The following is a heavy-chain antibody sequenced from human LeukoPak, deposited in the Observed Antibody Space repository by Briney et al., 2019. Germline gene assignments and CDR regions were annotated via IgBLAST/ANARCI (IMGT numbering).Heavy chain of an antibody. Sequence: AGGSLRLSCAASGFTFSSYAMHWVRQAPGKGLEWVAVISYDGSNKYYADSVKGRFTISRDNSKNTLYLQMNSLRAEDTAVYYCARGSGVLLWFGERDWFDPWGQGTLVTVSS. CDR3: ARGSGVLLWFGERDWFDP. CDR1: GFTFSSYA. V-gene: IGHV3-30*04. CDR2: ISYDGSNK. J-gene: IGHJ5*02. D-gene: IGHD3-10*01.